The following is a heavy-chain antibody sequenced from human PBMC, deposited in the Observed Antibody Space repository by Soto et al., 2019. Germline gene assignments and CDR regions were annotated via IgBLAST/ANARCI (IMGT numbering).Heavy chain of an antibody. CDR1: GGSISSGDYY. CDR3: ARLPYNNQSKYRGGYYYYYGMDV. CDR2: IYYSGST. V-gene: IGHV4-30-4*01. Sequence: SETLSLTCTVSGGSISSGDYYWSWILQPPGKGLELILYIYYSGSTYYNPSLKSRVTISVDTAKNQFSLKLSSVTAADTAVYYCARLPYNNQSKYRGGYYYYYGMDVWGQGTTVTVSS. D-gene: IGHD3-10*01. J-gene: IGHJ6*02.